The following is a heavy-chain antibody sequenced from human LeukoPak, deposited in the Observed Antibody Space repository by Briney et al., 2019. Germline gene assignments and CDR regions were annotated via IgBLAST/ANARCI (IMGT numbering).Heavy chain of an antibody. D-gene: IGHD1-26*01. CDR1: GFTFSDHF. CDR3: ASIRGTLGY. CDR2: IKNKANSYIT. Sequence: GGSLSLSCAASGFTFSDHFMDWVRQAPGKGLEWVGRIKNKANSYITQYAASMEGRFTISRDGSKNSLYLQMSSLKTEDTAMYYCASIRGTLGYWGQGTVVTVSS. J-gene: IGHJ4*02. V-gene: IGHV3-72*01.